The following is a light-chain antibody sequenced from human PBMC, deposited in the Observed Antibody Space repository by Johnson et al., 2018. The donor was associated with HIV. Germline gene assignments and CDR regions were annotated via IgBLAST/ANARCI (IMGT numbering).Light chain of an antibody. V-gene: IGLV1-51*02. CDR2: ENT. CDR3: GTWDSSLSAGV. J-gene: IGLJ1*01. CDR1: SSNIGNNY. Sequence: QSVLTQPPSVSAAPGQKVTISCSGSSSNIGNNYVSWYQQLPGTAPKLLIYENTKRPSGIPDRFSGSKSGTSATLAITGLQPGDEADYYCGTWDSSLSAGVFGTGTKVTVL.